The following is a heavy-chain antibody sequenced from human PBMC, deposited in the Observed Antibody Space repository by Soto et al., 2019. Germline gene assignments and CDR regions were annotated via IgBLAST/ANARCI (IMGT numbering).Heavy chain of an antibody. CDR2: IIPILGIA. J-gene: IGHJ5*02. CDR3: ARVKGSGYHNWFDP. CDR1: GGTFSSYT. D-gene: IGHD3-22*01. V-gene: IGHV1-69*02. Sequence: SVKVSCKASGGTFSSYTISWVRQAPGQGLEWMGRIIPILGIANYAQKFQGRVTITADKSTSTAYMELSSLRSEDTAVYYCARVKGSGYHNWFDPWGQGTLVTVSS.